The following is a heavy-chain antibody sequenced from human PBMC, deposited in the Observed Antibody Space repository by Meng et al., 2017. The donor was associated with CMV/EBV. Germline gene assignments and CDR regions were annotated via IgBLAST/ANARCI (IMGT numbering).Heavy chain of an antibody. Sequence: SVKVSCKASGGTFSTFGISWVRRAPGQGLEWMGGIIPIFGTTNYAQKFQARVTITTDESTSTAYMELRSLRSEDTAVYYCAKAGSWYGENWFDPWGQGTLVTVSS. D-gene: IGHD6-13*01. CDR1: GGTFSTFG. J-gene: IGHJ5*02. CDR2: IIPIFGTT. V-gene: IGHV1-69*05. CDR3: AKAGSWYGENWFDP.